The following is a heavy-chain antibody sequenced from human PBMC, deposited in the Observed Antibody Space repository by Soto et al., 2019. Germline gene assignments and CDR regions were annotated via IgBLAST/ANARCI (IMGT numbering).Heavy chain of an antibody. CDR3: ARDEKYGSSSVVDAFDI. V-gene: IGHV1-46*01. J-gene: IGHJ3*02. CDR1: GYTFTSYY. CDR2: INPSGGST. Sequence: ASVKVSCKASGYTFTSYYMHWVRQAPGQGLEWMGIINPSGGSTSYAQKFQGRVTMTRDTSTSTVYMELSSLRSEDTAVYYCARDEKYGSSSVVDAFDIWGQGTMVTVSS. D-gene: IGHD6-6*01.